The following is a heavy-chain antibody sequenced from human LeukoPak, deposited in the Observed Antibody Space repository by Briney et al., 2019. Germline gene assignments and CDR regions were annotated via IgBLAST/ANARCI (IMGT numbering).Heavy chain of an antibody. CDR3: AKGGKMGTLIGGPDFDY. J-gene: IGHJ4*02. V-gene: IGHV3-30*18. CDR1: GFSFKNYA. Sequence: GGSLRLSCAASGFSFKNYAMHWVRQAPGKGLEWVAVTSDSGSLQWYADSVKVRFTISRDNSKNTVHLQTTSLRVDDTATYYCAKGGKMGTLIGGPDFDYWGQGTLVTVSS. D-gene: IGHD5-24*01. CDR2: TSDSGSLQ.